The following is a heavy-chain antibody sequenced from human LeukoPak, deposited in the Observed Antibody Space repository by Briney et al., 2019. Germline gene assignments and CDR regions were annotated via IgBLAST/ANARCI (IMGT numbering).Heavy chain of an antibody. CDR2: IWYDGSNK. V-gene: IGHV3-33*01. CDR3: ARDPSYDYGDYAPQNWFDP. D-gene: IGHD4-17*01. Sequence: AGRSLRLSCAASGVTFSSYGMHWVRQAPGKGLEWVAVIWYDGSNKYYADSVKGRFTISRDNSKNTLYLQMNSLRAEDTAVYYCARDPSYDYGDYAPQNWFDPWGQGTLVTVSS. J-gene: IGHJ5*02. CDR1: GVTFSSYG.